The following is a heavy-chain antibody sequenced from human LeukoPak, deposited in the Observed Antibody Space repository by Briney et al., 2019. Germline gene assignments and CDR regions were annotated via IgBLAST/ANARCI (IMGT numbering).Heavy chain of an antibody. Sequence: PGGSLRLSCAASGFTFTTYAMHWVRQAPGKGLEWVAVISYDGSNKYYADSVKGQFTISRDNSKNTLYLQMNSLRAEDTAVYYCATLSSGSYYGPFDYWGQGTLVTVSS. CDR2: ISYDGSNK. V-gene: IGHV3-30*14. CDR3: ATLSSGSYYGPFDY. J-gene: IGHJ4*02. CDR1: GFTFTTYA. D-gene: IGHD3-22*01.